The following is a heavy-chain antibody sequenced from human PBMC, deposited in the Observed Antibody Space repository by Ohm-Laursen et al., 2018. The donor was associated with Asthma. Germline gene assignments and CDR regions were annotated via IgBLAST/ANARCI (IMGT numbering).Heavy chain of an antibody. Sequence: SLRLSCAASGFTFSNAWMSWVRQAPGKGLEWVGRIKSKTDGGTTDYAAPVKGRFTISRDDSKNTLYLQMNSLKTEDTAVYYCTTGLGYYDFWSGYYNFDYWGQGTLVTVSS. V-gene: IGHV3-15*01. J-gene: IGHJ4*02. CDR2: IKSKTDGGTT. D-gene: IGHD3-3*01. CDR1: GFTFSNAW. CDR3: TTGLGYYDFWSGYYNFDY.